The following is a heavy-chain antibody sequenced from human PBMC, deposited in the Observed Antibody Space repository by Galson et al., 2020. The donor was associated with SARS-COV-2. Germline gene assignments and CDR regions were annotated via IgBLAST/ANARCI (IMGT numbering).Heavy chain of an antibody. D-gene: IGHD2-15*01. CDR2: LESDGSAT. Sequence: GESLKISCTASGFTYGHFGMHWVRQAPGKGLVWVPRLESDGSATVYADSVKGRFTISRDNAKNTLSLQMDSLRVEDTAVYYCAADAWAADCSGPSCSQGHCYYMDVWGKGTTVTVSS. V-gene: IGHV3-74*03. CDR1: GFTYGHFG. J-gene: IGHJ6*03. CDR3: AADAWAADCSGPSCSQGHCYYMDV.